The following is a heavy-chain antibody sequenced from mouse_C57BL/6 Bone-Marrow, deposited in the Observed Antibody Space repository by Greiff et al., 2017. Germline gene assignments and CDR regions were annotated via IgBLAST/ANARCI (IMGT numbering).Heavy chain of an antibody. CDR3: ATIRSVYARDY. J-gene: IGHJ4*01. V-gene: IGHV2-2*01. CDR2: IWSGGST. Sequence: VKLMESGPGLVQPSQSLSITCTVSGFSLTSYGVHWVRQSPGKGLEWLGVIWSGGSTDYNAAFISRLSISKDKAKSQVCLKMNSVQAWDTAIYYCATIRSVYARDYWGQGTSVTVSS. CDR1: GFSLTSYG.